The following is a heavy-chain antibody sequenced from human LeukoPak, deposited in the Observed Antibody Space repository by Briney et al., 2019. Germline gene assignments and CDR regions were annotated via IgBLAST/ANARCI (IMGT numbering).Heavy chain of an antibody. V-gene: IGHV3-7*01. D-gene: IGHD6-19*01. J-gene: IGHJ4*02. CDR2: IKQDGSEK. CDR1: GFTFSSYW. Sequence: GGSLRLSCAASGFTFSSYWMSWVRQAPGKGLEWVANIKQDGSEKYYVDSVKGRFTISRDNAKNSLYLQMNSLRSEDTAMYYCARVQGGGYRTADYWGQGTLVTVSS. CDR3: ARVQGGGYRTADY.